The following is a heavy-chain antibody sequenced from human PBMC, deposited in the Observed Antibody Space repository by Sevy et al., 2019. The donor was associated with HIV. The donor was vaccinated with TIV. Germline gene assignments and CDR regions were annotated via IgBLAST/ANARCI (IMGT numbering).Heavy chain of an antibody. J-gene: IGHJ4*02. CDR1: GFTFSSYW. Sequence: GGSLRLSCAASGFTFSSYWMSWVRQAPGKGLEWVANIKQDGSEKYYVDSRKGRFTISRDNAKNSLYLQMNSLRSEDTAVYYCARDRVSGSYSLFDYWGQGTLVTVSS. D-gene: IGHD1-26*01. CDR3: ARDRVSGSYSLFDY. V-gene: IGHV3-7*01. CDR2: IKQDGSEK.